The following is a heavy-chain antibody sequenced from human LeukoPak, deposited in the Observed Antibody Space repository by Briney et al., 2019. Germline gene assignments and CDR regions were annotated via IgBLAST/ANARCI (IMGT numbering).Heavy chain of an antibody. V-gene: IGHV1-18*01. CDR3: ARDPPYSSGWQGKFDY. J-gene: IGHJ4*02. Sequence: GASVKVSCKASGYTFTNFGISWVRQAPGQGLEWMGWISAYNGNTNYAQRLQGRVTMTTDTSTSTACMELRSLRSDDTAVYYCARDPPYSSGWQGKFDYWGQGTLVTVSS. D-gene: IGHD6-19*01. CDR2: ISAYNGNT. CDR1: GYTFTNFG.